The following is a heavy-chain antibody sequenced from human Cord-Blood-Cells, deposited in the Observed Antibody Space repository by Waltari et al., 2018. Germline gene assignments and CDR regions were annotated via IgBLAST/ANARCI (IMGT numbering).Heavy chain of an antibody. CDR2: IYYSGST. CDR3: ARRGNWLYQYYFDY. D-gene: IGHD2-2*01. V-gene: IGHV4-39*01. Sequence: QLQLQESGPGLVKPSETLSLTCTVSGGSIRSSSYYWGWIRQPPGKGLEWIGSIYYSGSTYYNPSLKGRVTISVDTSKNQFSLKLSSVTAADTAVYYCARRGNWLYQYYFDYWGQGTLVTVSS. J-gene: IGHJ4*02. CDR1: GGSIRSSSYY.